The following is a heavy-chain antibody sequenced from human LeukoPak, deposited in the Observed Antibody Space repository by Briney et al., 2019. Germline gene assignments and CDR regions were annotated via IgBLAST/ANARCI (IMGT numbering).Heavy chain of an antibody. CDR1: GGSLSSYY. CDR3: ASFYYDYYYFDY. Sequence: SETLSLTCTVSGGSLSSYYWSWIRQPPGKGLEWIGYIYYTGSTNYNPSLKSRVTISVDTSKNQFSLKLSSVTAADTAVYYCASFYYDYYYFDYWGQGTLVTVSS. D-gene: IGHD3-22*01. V-gene: IGHV4-59*01. J-gene: IGHJ4*02. CDR2: IYYTGST.